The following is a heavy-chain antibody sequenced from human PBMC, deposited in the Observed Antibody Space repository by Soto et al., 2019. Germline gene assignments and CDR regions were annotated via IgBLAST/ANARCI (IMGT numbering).Heavy chain of an antibody. D-gene: IGHD7-27*01. CDR1: GFTFEDYT. CDR3: AKDGSQKDGDGYWLDS. CDR2: ISWDGGST. J-gene: IGHJ5*01. V-gene: IGHV3-43*01. Sequence: EVQLVESGGDVVQPGGSLRLSCAASGFTFEDYTIHWVRQAPGKGLEWVSLISWDGGSTYFADSVKGRFTISRDNSKNSLYLQMNSLKTEDTAFYYCAKDGSQKDGDGYWLDSWGQGTLVTVSS.